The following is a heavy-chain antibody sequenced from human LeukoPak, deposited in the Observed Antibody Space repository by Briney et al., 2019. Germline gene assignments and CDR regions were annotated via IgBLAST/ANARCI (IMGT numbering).Heavy chain of an antibody. CDR2: ISYDGSNK. D-gene: IGHD2-15*01. J-gene: IGHJ4*02. Sequence: GGSLRLSCAASGFTFSSYAMHWVRQAPRKGLEWVAVISYDGSNKYYADSVKGRFTISRDNSKNTLYLQMNSLRAEDTAVYYCARGDVVVVAADFDYWGQGTLVTVSS. CDR3: ARGDVVVVAADFDY. CDR1: GFTFSSYA. V-gene: IGHV3-30*04.